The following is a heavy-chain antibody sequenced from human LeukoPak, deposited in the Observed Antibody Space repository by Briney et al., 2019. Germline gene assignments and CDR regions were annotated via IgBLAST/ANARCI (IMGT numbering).Heavy chain of an antibody. CDR3: ARDGGGTIFGEVLPLEENYYYGMDV. J-gene: IGHJ6*02. CDR1: GGSFSGYY. V-gene: IGHV4-34*01. D-gene: IGHD3-3*01. Sequence: PSETLSLTCAVYGGSFSGYYWSWIRQPPGKGLEWIGEINHSGSTYYNPSLKSRVTISVDTSKNQFSLKLNSVTAADTAVYYCARDGGGTIFGEVLPLEENYYYGMDVWGQGTTVTVSS. CDR2: INHSGST.